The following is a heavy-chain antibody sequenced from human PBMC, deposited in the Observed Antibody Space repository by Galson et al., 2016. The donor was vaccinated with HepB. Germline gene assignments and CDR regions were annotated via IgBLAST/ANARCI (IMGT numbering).Heavy chain of an antibody. D-gene: IGHD2-21*02. CDR1: GFTFSSYG. V-gene: IGHV3-33*01. CDR3: ARDRFPRVTRGRNWFDP. J-gene: IGHJ5*02. CDR2: LWYDGTHK. Sequence: YLRLSCAASGFTFSSYGMHWVRQAPGKGLEWVAILWYDGTHKYYADSVKGRFTVSRDNSKNTLYLQMNSLRAEDTAVYYCARDRFPRVTRGRNWFDPWGQGTLVTVSS.